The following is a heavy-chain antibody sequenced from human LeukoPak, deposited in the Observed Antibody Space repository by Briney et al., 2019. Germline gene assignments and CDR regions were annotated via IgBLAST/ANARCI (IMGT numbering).Heavy chain of an antibody. V-gene: IGHV5-51*01. CDR2: IYPGDSDT. J-gene: IGHJ4*02. CDR1: GSSFIRNW. CDR3: ARLGTSATYFEF. Sequence: GEALQISSYGSGSSFIRNWIGWVRQMPGKGLEWMAIIYPGDSDTRYSPSFQGQVTISAGKSISTAYLQWSSLTASDTAMYYCARLGTSATYFEFWGQGTLVTVSS. D-gene: IGHD2-15*01.